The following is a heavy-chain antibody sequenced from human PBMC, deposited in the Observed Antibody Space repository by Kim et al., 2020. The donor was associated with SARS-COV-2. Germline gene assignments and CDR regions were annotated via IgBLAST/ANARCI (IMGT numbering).Heavy chain of an antibody. D-gene: IGHD2-15*01. V-gene: IGHV3-21*01. CDR3: ARAEGSPDSLVVVVAGLGGVDG. CDR2: ISSSSSHI. CDR1: GFTFSSYS. J-gene: IGHJ6*04. Sequence: GGSLRLSCAASGFTFSSYSMHWVRQAPGKGLEWVSPISSSSSHIYYADSVKGRFTISRDNAKNSLYLQMNSLRAEDTAVYYCARAEGSPDSLVVVVAGLGGVDGSGGGTTLALSS.